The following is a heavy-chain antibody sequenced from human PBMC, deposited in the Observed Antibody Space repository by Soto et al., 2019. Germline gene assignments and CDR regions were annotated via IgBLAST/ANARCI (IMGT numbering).Heavy chain of an antibody. V-gene: IGHV3-15*01. CDR3: TMDNMFGATCHQFQH. D-gene: IGHD3-3*01. CDR2: IKNKAAGGAT. CDR1: GFTISDAW. J-gene: IGHJ1*01. Sequence: GRSLRLSCAASGFTISDAWMSLVRQAPGKGLEWVGRIKNKAAGGATDFAAPVKCRFTISGDDSKNTLYLQMNNLKLEDTGVYFCTMDNMFGATCHQFQHWGGGTLVAISS.